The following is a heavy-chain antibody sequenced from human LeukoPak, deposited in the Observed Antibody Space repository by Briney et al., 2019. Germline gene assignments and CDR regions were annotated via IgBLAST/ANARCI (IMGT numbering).Heavy chain of an antibody. CDR2: IYASGNT. V-gene: IGHV4-4*07. Sequence: SETLSLTCTVSGGSISSYYWSWVRQPAGKGLEWIGRIYASGNTNYNPSLKGRVTMTVDTSKNQFSLKLSSVTAADTAVYYCARGESVPYYYDSSGYYYISAGAFDIWGQGTMVTVSS. CDR1: GGSISSYY. CDR3: ARGESVPYYYDSSGYYYISAGAFDI. J-gene: IGHJ3*02. D-gene: IGHD3-22*01.